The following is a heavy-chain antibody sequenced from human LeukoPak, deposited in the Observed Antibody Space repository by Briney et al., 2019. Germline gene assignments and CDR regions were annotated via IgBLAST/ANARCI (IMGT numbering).Heavy chain of an antibody. CDR3: ARDPMTTEGYYYYYMDV. CDR2: ISSSGSTI. CDR1: GFTFSDYY. Sequence: GGSLRLSCAASGFTFSDYYMSWIRQAPGKGLEWVSYISSSGSTIYYADSVKGRFTISWDNAKNSLYLQMNSLRAEDTAVYYCARDPMTTEGYYYYYMDVWGKGTTVTVSS. V-gene: IGHV3-11*04. J-gene: IGHJ6*03. D-gene: IGHD4-11*01.